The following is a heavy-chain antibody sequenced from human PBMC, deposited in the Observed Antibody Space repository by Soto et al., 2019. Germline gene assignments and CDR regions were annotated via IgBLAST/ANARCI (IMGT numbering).Heavy chain of an antibody. CDR2: INPNSGGT. D-gene: IGHD6-19*01. CDR1: GYTFTGYY. V-gene: IGHV1-2*04. CDR3: ARDTGKQWLDYYFDY. J-gene: IGHJ4*02. Sequence: QVQLVQSGAEVKKPGASVKVSCKASGYTFTGYYMHWVRQAPGQGLEWMGWINPNSGGTNYAQKFQGWVTMTRHTSISTAYMELSRLRSDDTAVYYCARDTGKQWLDYYFDYWGQGTLVTVSS.